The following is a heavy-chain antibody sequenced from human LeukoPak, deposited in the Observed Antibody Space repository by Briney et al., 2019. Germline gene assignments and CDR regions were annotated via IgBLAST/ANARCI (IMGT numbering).Heavy chain of an antibody. CDR2: VSGSGDST. CDR3: AKGSWLDY. J-gene: IGHJ4*02. V-gene: IGHV3-23*01. CDR1: GFTFSKYD. Sequence: GGSLRLSCVASGFTFSKYDMSWVRQAPGKGLEWVSTVSGSGDSTHYADAVKGRLTIPRDNSKNTLYLQMNSLRADDTAVYYCAKGSWLDYWGQGTLVTVSS. D-gene: IGHD6-13*01.